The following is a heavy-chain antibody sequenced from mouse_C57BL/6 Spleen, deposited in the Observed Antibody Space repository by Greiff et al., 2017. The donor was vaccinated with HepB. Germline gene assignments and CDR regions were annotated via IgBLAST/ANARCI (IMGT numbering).Heavy chain of an antibody. J-gene: IGHJ2*01. CDR1: GYTFTDYN. D-gene: IGHD2-1*01. Sequence: VQLQQSGPELVKPGASVKMSCKASGYTFTDYNMHWVKQSHGKSLEWIGYINPNNGGTSYNQKFKGKATLTVNKSSSTAYMELRSLTSEDSAVYYCAREGNWPYYFDYWGQGTTLTVSS. CDR3: AREGNWPYYFDY. V-gene: IGHV1-22*01. CDR2: INPNNGGT.